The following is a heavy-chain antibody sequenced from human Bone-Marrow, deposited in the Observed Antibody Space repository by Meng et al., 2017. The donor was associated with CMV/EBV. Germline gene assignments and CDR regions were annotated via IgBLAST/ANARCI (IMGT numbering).Heavy chain of an antibody. D-gene: IGHD3-3*01. CDR1: DASINSDRYF. CDR2: IHYNGYT. J-gene: IGHJ4*02. V-gene: IGHV4-31*03. Sequence: SETLSLTCSVSDASINSDRYFWSWIRQDPGKGLEWIGYIHYNGYTNYNPSLRGRVSISKDASGSQFSLKLSSVTAADTAVYYCARVPDFWSGYRIHPLYYVDYWGQGTLVTVSS. CDR3: ARVPDFWSGYRIHPLYYVDY.